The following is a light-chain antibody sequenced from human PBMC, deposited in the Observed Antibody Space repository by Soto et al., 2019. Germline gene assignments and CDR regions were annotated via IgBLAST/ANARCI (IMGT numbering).Light chain of an antibody. CDR3: QQYGSSYT. CDR2: RAS. CDR1: QSVSSNY. J-gene: IGKJ2*01. Sequence: EMVLTQSPGTLSLSPGERATLSCRASQSVSSNYLAWYQQKPGQAPRLLIYRASSRATGIPDRFSGSGSGTDFTLTISRLEPEDFAVYYCQQYGSSYTFGQGTKLEIK. V-gene: IGKV3-20*01.